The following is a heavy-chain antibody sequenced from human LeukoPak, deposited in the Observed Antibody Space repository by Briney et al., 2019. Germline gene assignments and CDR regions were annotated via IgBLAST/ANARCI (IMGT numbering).Heavy chain of an antibody. Sequence: GGSLRLSCAASGFTVSSNYMSWVRQAPGKGLEWVANIKQDGSEKYYVDSVKGRFTISRDNAKNSLYLQMNSLRAEDTAVYYCARLGGVLVVAAVDYWGQGTLVTVSS. V-gene: IGHV3-7*01. J-gene: IGHJ4*02. D-gene: IGHD2-15*01. CDR2: IKQDGSEK. CDR1: GFTVSSNY. CDR3: ARLGGVLVVAAVDY.